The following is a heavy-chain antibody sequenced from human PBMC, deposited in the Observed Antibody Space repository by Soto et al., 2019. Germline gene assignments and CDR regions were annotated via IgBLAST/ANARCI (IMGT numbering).Heavy chain of an antibody. CDR2: MYHGVTS. J-gene: IGHJ4*02. D-gene: IGHD1-26*01. CDR3: ARDGGSYSGIDF. CDR1: GYSISSGYY. V-gene: IGHV4-38-2*02. Sequence: PSETLSLTCGVSGYSISSGYYWAWIRQPPRKGLEWIGSMYHGVTSYYNPSLKSRVSISIDTSKNQFSLKLMSVTAADTAVYYCARDGGSYSGIDFWGQGTLVTVSS.